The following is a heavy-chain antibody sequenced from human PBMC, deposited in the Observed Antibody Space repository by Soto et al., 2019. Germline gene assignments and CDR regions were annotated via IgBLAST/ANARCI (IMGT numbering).Heavy chain of an antibody. CDR2: IYYSGST. CDR1: GGSISSYY. CDR3: ARDLYYYDSSGYYHPVWYFDY. Sequence: PSETLSLTCTVSGGSISSYYWSWIRQPPGKGLEWIGYIYYSGSTSYNPSLKSRVTISVDTSKNQFSLKLSSVTAADTAVYYCARDLYYYDSSGYYHPVWYFDYWGQETLVTVSS. D-gene: IGHD3-22*01. V-gene: IGHV4-59*01. J-gene: IGHJ4*02.